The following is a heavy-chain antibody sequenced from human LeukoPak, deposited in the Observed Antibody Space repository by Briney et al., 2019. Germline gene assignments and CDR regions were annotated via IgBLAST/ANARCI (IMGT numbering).Heavy chain of an antibody. J-gene: IGHJ6*03. CDR3: AKDSAFYYIDV. V-gene: IGHV3-23*01. CDR1: GFNFRSYS. CDR2: ISGGGGTT. D-gene: IGHD3-10*01. Sequence: GGSLRLSCAASGFNFRSYSMSWVRQAPGKGLHWVSGISGGGGTTYYADSVKGRFTISRDNSKNTLYLQMNSLKGDDTAVYYCAKDSAFYYIDVWGKGTTVIISS.